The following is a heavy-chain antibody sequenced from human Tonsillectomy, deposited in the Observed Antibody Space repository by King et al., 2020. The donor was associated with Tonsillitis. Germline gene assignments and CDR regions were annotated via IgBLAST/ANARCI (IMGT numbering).Heavy chain of an antibody. J-gene: IGHJ4*02. D-gene: IGHD3-10*01. V-gene: IGHV4-30-2*01. CDR3: AREQTYYYGSGSYSP. Sequence: QLQESGAGLVKPSQTLSLTCAVSGGSISSGGYSWGWIRQPPGKGLEWIGYIYHSGSTYYNPSLKSRVTISVDRSKNQFSLKLSSVTAADTAVYYCAREQTYYYGSGSYSPWGQGTRVTVSA. CDR1: GGSISSGGYS. CDR2: IYHSGST.